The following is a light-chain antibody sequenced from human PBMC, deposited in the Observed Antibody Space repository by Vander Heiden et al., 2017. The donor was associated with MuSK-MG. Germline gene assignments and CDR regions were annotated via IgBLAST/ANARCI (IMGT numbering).Light chain of an antibody. CDR3: QVWESRSDNKGV. J-gene: IGLJ2*01. CDR1: NIGSKR. Sequence: SYVLTQPPSVSVAPGTTARITCGGNNIGSKRVHWYQPKPGQAPPLLLYDDKDRHCGSTERCSGSTSGTTATITITSVAAGEEADYYCQVWESRSDNKGVFGGGTKLTVL. V-gene: IGLV3-21*03. CDR2: DDK.